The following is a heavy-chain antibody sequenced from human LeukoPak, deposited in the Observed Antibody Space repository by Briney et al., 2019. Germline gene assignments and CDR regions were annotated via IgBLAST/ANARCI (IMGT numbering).Heavy chain of an antibody. CDR2: IYYTAGA. D-gene: IGHD2-2*01. Sequence: PSETLSLTGNVSGASMRSETHYWSWLRQHPGKGPEWIAYIYYTAGAYYNPSLESRVSISLDASENQFSLKLSSVTAADTAVYYCARGRRELKYAPDYWGQGTLVTVSS. V-gene: IGHV4-31*03. J-gene: IGHJ4*02. CDR1: GASMRSETHY. CDR3: ARGRRELKYAPDY.